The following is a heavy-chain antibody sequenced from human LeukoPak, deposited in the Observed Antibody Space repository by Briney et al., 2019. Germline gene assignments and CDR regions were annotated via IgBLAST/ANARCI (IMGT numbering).Heavy chain of an antibody. CDR3: AHRDTAMVRVDY. Sequence: GGSLRLSCAASGFTFSDYYMGWIRQAPGKGLEWVGRIKSKTDGGTTDYAAPVKGRFTISRDDSNNTLYLQMSSLKTEDTAVYFCAHRDTAMVRVDYWGQGTLVTVSS. J-gene: IGHJ4*02. CDR1: GFTFSDYY. V-gene: IGHV3-15*01. CDR2: IKSKTDGGTT. D-gene: IGHD5-18*01.